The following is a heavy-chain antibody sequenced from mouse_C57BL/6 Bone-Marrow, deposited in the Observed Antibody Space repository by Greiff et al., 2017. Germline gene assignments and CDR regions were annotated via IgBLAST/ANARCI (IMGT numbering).Heavy chain of an antibody. CDR3: TTFYYDYDGPPYWYCDV. D-gene: IGHD2-4*01. Sequence: EVKLMESGAELVRPGASVKLSCTASGFNIQDDYMHWVKQRPEQGLEWIGWIDPENGDPEYASTFPGKAPLTADTSSNTAYLQLSSLTSEDTAVYYCTTFYYDYDGPPYWYCDVWGTGTTVTVSS. CDR1: GFNIQDDY. CDR2: IDPENGDP. J-gene: IGHJ1*03. V-gene: IGHV14-4*01.